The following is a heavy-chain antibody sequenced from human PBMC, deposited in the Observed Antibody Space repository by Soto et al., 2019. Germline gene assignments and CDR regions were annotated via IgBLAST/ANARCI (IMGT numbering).Heavy chain of an antibody. CDR3: ARVGGVAARTFDY. D-gene: IGHD2-15*01. J-gene: IGHJ4*02. CDR1: GGSISPFY. V-gene: IGHV4-59*01. Sequence: QVQLQESGPGVVKPSETLSLTCTVSGGSISPFYWSWVRQPPGKGLEWIGYLYYSGNTNYNPSLKSRVTISVDASKNQVSRSLTSVTAADTAVYYCARVGGVAARTFDYWGQGTVVTVSS. CDR2: LYYSGNT.